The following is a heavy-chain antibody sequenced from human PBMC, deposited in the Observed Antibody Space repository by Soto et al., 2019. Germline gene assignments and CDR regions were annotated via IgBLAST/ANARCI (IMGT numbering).Heavy chain of an antibody. Sequence: HPGGSLRLSCAASGFTFSSYAMHWVRQAPGKGLEWVAAISDGGSSKYYADSVKGRFTISRDNSKNTLYLQMNSLRAEDTAVYYCAKPSPGGGPPIPYYGMDVWGQGTTVTVSS. D-gene: IGHD1-26*01. V-gene: IGHV3-30*04. CDR1: GFTFSSYA. J-gene: IGHJ6*02. CDR3: AKPSPGGGPPIPYYGMDV. CDR2: ISDGGSSK.